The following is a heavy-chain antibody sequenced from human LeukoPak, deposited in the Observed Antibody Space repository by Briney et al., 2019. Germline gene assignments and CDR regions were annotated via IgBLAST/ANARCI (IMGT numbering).Heavy chain of an antibody. Sequence: SETLSLTCTVSAYSISSGYYWSWIRQPPGKGLEWIGYIYYSGSTNYNPSLKSRVTISVDTSKNQFSLKLSSVTAADTAVYYCARGDYGAFDFDYWGQGTLVTVSS. CDR1: AYSISSGYY. J-gene: IGHJ4*02. CDR2: IYYSGST. D-gene: IGHD4-17*01. V-gene: IGHV4-61*01. CDR3: ARGDYGAFDFDY.